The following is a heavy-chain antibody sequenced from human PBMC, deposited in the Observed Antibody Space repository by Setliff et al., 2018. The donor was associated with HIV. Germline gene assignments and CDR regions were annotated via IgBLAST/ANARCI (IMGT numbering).Heavy chain of an antibody. CDR1: GYTFTSYD. Sequence: ASVKVSCKASGYTFTSYDINWVRQATGQGLEWMGWMNPNSGNTGYAQKFQGRVTMTRNTSISTAYMELSSLRSEDTAVYYCARGFVVGSTVVTPGYYYYAMDVWGQGTTVTVSS. V-gene: IGHV1-8*01. CDR2: MNPNSGNT. D-gene: IGHD2-21*02. J-gene: IGHJ6*02. CDR3: ARGFVVGSTVVTPGYYYYAMDV.